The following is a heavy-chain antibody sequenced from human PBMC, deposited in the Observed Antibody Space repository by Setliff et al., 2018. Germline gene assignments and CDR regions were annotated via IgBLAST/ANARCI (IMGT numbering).Heavy chain of an antibody. Sequence: SETLSLTCTVSGGSISSGDYYWSWIRQPPGKGLEWIAEINHSGSTNYNPSLKSRVTISVDTSKNQFSLKLSSVTAADTAVYYCRFWSGYYKNDYWGQGTLVTVSS. J-gene: IGHJ4*01. CDR2: INHSGST. D-gene: IGHD3-3*01. CDR3: RFWSGYYKNDY. V-gene: IGHV4-61*08. CDR1: GGSISSGDYY.